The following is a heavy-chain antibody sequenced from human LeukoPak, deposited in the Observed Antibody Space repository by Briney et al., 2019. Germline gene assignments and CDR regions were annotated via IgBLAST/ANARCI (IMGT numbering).Heavy chain of an antibody. Sequence: GGSLRLSCAASGFTFSSYWMSWVRQAPGKGLEWVANIKQDGSEKYYVDSVKGRFTTSRDNAKNSLYLQMNSLRAEDTAVYYCARDRHVLGFEYSYGYDYWGQGTLVTVSS. J-gene: IGHJ4*02. D-gene: IGHD5-18*01. CDR2: IKQDGSEK. V-gene: IGHV3-7*01. CDR3: ARDRHVLGFEYSYGYDY. CDR1: GFTFSSYW.